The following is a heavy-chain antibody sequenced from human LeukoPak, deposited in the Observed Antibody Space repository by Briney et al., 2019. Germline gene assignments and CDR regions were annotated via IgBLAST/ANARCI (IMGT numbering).Heavy chain of an antibody. CDR1: GFTFSSYS. CDR2: ISRSSTTI. Sequence: GGSLRLSCAASGFTFSSYSMNRVRQAPGKGLEWISYISRSSTTIYYADSMKGRITISRDNAKNSLYLQIDSLRAEDTAVYYCARDPISSSALDYWGQGTLVTVSS. CDR3: ARDPISSSALDY. V-gene: IGHV3-48*01. D-gene: IGHD6-6*01. J-gene: IGHJ4*02.